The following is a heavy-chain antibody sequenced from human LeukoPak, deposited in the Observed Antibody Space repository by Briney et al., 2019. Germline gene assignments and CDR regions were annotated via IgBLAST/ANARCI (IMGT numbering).Heavy chain of an antibody. V-gene: IGHV1-69*05. J-gene: IGHJ4*02. CDR2: IIPIFGTA. CDR3: ARDGGYYYDSSGYYAYYFDY. Sequence: ASVQVSCKASGGTLSSYATSWVRQATGQGIEWMGRIIPIFGTANYAQKFQGRVTITTDESTSTAYMELSSLRSEDTAVYYCARDGGYYYDSSGYYAYYFDYWGQGTLVTVSS. CDR1: GGTLSSYA. D-gene: IGHD3-22*01.